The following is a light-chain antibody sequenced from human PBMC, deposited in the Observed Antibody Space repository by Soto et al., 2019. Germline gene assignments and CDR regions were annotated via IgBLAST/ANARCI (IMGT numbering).Light chain of an antibody. Sequence: EIVMTQSPATLSVSPGERASLSCRASQCVGSNLAWYRQTAGQAPRLPIYGASTRAPGIPARFSGSGPWTEFLLTVSSPQSEGFAGYSCHQYNNWPYTFGQWTKLEIK. V-gene: IGKV3-15*01. CDR1: QCVGSN. J-gene: IGKJ2*01. CDR2: GAS. CDR3: HQYNNWPYT.